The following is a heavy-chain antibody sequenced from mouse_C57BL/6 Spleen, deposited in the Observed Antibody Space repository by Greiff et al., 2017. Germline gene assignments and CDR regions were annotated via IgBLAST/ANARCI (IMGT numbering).Heavy chain of an antibody. J-gene: IGHJ4*01. CDR2: IYPRSGNT. D-gene: IGHD2-3*01. CDR1: GYTFTSYG. Sequence: VQLQESGAELARPGASVKLSCKASGYTFTSYGISWVKQRTGQGLEWIGEIYPRSGNTYYNEKFKGKATLTADKSSSTAYMELRSLTSEDSAVYFCARSSDGYYPYYYAMDYWGQGTSVTVSS. CDR3: ARSSDGYYPYYYAMDY. V-gene: IGHV1-81*01.